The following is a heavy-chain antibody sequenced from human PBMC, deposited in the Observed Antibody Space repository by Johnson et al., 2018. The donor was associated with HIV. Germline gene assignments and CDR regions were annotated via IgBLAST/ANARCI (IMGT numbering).Heavy chain of an antibody. CDR3: ARAEQLAGGAFDI. V-gene: IGHV3-15*01. CDR2: IKSKTDGGTT. CDR1: GFTFSNAW. J-gene: IGHJ3*02. Sequence: VQLVESGGGLIKPGGSLRLSCAAPGFTFSNAWMSWVRQAPGKGLEWVGHIKSKTDGGTTDYAAPVKGRFTISRDDSKNTLYLHMNSLRAEDTAVYYCARAEQLAGGAFDIWGQGTMVTVSS. D-gene: IGHD6-6*01.